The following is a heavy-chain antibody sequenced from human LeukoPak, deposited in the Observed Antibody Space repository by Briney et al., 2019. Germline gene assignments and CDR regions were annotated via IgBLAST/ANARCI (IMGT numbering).Heavy chain of an antibody. CDR1: GGTFSSYA. Sequence: ASVKVSCKASGGTFSSYAISWVRQAPGQGLEWMGMIYPRDGSTSYAQKFQGRVTVTRDTSTSTVHMELNGLRSEDTAVYYCARDQEGFDYWGQGTLVTVSS. J-gene: IGHJ4*02. V-gene: IGHV1-46*01. CDR3: ARDQEGFDY. CDR2: IYPRDGST.